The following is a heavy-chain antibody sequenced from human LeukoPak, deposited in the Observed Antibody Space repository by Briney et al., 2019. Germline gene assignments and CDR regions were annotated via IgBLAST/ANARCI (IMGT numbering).Heavy chain of an antibody. J-gene: IGHJ3*02. V-gene: IGHV1-69*04. CDR3: ARARGVSSGSSHDAFDI. CDR1: GGTFSSYA. CDR2: IIPILGIA. Sequence: ASVKVSCKASGGTFSSYAISWVRQAPGQGLEWMGRIIPILGIANNAQKFQGRVTITADKSTSTAYMELSSLRSEDTAVYYCARARGVSSGSSHDAFDIWGQGTMVTVSS. D-gene: IGHD6-19*01.